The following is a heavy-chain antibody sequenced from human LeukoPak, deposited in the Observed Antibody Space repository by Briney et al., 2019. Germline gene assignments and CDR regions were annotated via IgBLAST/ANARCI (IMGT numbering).Heavy chain of an antibody. J-gene: IGHJ4*02. V-gene: IGHV1-2*02. CDR1: VYTFTGYY. Sequence: ASVKVSCKASVYTFTGYYMHLVRQAPGQGLEWMGWINPNSGGTNYAQKFQGRVTMTRDTSISTAYMEMTRLRSDDTAVYYCARDRWGVVVIKAYWGQGTLVTVSS. CDR2: INPNSGGT. D-gene: IGHD3-22*01. CDR3: ARDRWGVVVIKAY.